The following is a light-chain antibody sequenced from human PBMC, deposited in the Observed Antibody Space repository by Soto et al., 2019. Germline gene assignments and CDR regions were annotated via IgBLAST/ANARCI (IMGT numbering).Light chain of an antibody. Sequence: QSVLTQPPSASGSPGQSVTISCIGTSXDVGNYNYVSWYQQHPGKAPKLMIYEVSKRPSGAPDRFSGSKSGNTASLTVSGLQTDDEADYYCSSYAGSNNYVFGTGTKVTVL. J-gene: IGLJ1*01. CDR1: SXDVGNYNY. CDR2: EVS. CDR3: SSYAGSNNYV. V-gene: IGLV2-8*01.